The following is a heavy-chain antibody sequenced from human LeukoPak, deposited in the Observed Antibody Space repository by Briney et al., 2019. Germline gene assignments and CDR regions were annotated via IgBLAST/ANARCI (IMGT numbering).Heavy chain of an antibody. Sequence: GGSLRLSSAASGFTFSSYWMSWVRQAPGKGLVWVSRIDSFGSSAAYAESVKGRFTVSRDNAKNTLYLQMNSLRAEDAAVYYCARDRSEGEAFDIWGQGTMVTVSS. CDR1: GFTFSSYW. D-gene: IGHD3-16*01. CDR2: IDSFGSSA. CDR3: ARDRSEGEAFDI. J-gene: IGHJ3*02. V-gene: IGHV3-74*03.